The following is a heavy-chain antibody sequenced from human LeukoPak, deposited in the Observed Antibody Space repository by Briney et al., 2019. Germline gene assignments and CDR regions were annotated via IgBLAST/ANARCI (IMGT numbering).Heavy chain of an antibody. Sequence: SVRVSCKASGGTFSSYAISWVRQAPGQGLEWMGRIIPIFGIANYAQKFQGRVTITADKSTSTAYMELSSLRSEDTAVYYCARHIVVVPAASGVLDYWGQGTLVTVSS. CDR3: ARHIVVVPAASGVLDY. J-gene: IGHJ4*02. CDR2: IIPIFGIA. CDR1: GGTFSSYA. D-gene: IGHD2-2*01. V-gene: IGHV1-69*04.